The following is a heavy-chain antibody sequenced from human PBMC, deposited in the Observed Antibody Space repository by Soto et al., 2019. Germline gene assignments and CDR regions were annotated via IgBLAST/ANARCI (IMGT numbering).Heavy chain of an antibody. Sequence: QVQLVESGGGVVQPGRSLRLSCAASGFTFSSYAMHWVRQAPGKGLEWVAVISYDGSNKYYADSVKGRFTISRDNSKNTLYLQMNSLRAEDTAVYYCARDRGDILTGYRYYYSYGMDVWGQGTTVTVSS. CDR3: ARDRGDILTGYRYYYSYGMDV. V-gene: IGHV3-30-3*01. CDR2: ISYDGSNK. D-gene: IGHD3-9*01. CDR1: GFTFSSYA. J-gene: IGHJ6*02.